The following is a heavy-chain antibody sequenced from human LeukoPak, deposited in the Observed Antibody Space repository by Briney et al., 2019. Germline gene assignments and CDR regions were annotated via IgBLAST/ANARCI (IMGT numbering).Heavy chain of an antibody. CDR3: AKSPSLRITILAVAASGSDY. V-gene: IGHV3-23*01. Sequence: GGSLRLSCAASGFTFSSYAMTWVRQAPGKGLEWVSGISGSGGSKYYADSVKGRFTISRDNSKNTLYLQMNSLRAEDTAVYYCAKSPSLRITILAVAASGSDYWGQGTLVTVSS. CDR2: ISGSGGSK. J-gene: IGHJ4*02. D-gene: IGHD3-3*01. CDR1: GFTFSSYA.